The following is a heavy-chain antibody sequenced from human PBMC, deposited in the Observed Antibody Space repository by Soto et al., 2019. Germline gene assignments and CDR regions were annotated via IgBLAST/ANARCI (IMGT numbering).Heavy chain of an antibody. D-gene: IGHD2-2*01. CDR1: GGTFSSYA. V-gene: IGHV1-69*12. CDR2: IIPIFGTA. Sequence: QVQLVQSGAEVKKPGSSVKVSCKASGGTFSSYAISWVRQAPGQGLEWMGGIIPIFGTANYAQKFQGRVKITADEXAXTAXMERGSLRSEDTAVYYCARDGVCISTSRYYSGMDVWGQGTTDTVSS. J-gene: IGHJ6*02. CDR3: ARDGVCISTSRYYSGMDV.